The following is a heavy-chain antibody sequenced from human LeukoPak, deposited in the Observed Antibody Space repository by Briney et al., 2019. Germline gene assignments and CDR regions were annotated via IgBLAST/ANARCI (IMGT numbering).Heavy chain of an antibody. CDR1: GYTFTSYG. Sequence: ASVKVSCKASGYTFTSYGISWVRQAPGQGLEWMGWISAYNGNTNYAQKLQGRVTMTTDTSTSTAYMELRSLRSDDTSMYYCARDAYLVTTIVGAWYREGYFDYWGQGALVTVSS. CDR2: ISAYNGNT. CDR3: ARDAYLVTTIVGAWYREGYFDY. J-gene: IGHJ4*02. D-gene: IGHD5-12*01. V-gene: IGHV1-18*01.